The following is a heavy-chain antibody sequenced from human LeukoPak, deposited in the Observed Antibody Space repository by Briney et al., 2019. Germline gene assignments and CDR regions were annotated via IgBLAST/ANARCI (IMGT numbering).Heavy chain of an antibody. CDR2: INYSGST. CDR3: ARHHSGSYSYFDY. Sequence: PSETLSLTCTVSGGSISSYYWSWIRQPPGKGLEYIGYINYSGSTDYNPSLRSRATISVDTSKNQFSLKLSSVTAADTAVYYCARHHSGSYSYFDYWGQGTLVTVSS. CDR1: GGSISSYY. J-gene: IGHJ4*02. V-gene: IGHV4-59*08. D-gene: IGHD1-26*01.